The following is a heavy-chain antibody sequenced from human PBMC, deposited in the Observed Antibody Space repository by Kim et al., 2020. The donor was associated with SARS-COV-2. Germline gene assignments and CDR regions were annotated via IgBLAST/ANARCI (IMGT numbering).Heavy chain of an antibody. D-gene: IGHD4-17*01. CDR1: GYTFTSYD. CDR2: MNPNSGNT. J-gene: IGHJ5*02. Sequence: ASVKVSCKASGYTFTSYDINWVRQATGQGLEWMGWMNPNSGNTGYAQKFQGRVTMTRNTSISTAYMELSSLRSEDTAVYYCAGGYGDYVYGWFDPWGQGTLVTVSS. V-gene: IGHV1-8*01. CDR3: AGGYGDYVYGWFDP.